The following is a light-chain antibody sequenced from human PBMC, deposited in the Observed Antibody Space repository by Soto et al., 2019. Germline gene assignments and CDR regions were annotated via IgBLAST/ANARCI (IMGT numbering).Light chain of an antibody. Sequence: EIVMTQSPATLSVSPGERATLSCRAGQSISGNLAWYQQKPGQAPRLLIYGASTRATGIPARFSGSGSGTEFTLTISSLQSEDFALYYCQQCNNWPLTFGQGTRLEIK. V-gene: IGKV3-15*01. CDR3: QQCNNWPLT. CDR1: QSISGN. CDR2: GAS. J-gene: IGKJ5*01.